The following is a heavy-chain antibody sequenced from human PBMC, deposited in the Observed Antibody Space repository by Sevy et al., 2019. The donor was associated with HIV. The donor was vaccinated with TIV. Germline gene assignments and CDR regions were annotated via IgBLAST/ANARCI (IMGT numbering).Heavy chain of an antibody. CDR3: ARDPCTWSGYNTGDY. CDR1: GYTFTSYG. J-gene: IGHJ4*02. V-gene: IGHV1-18*01. Sequence: ATVKVSCKASGYTFTSYGISWVRQAPGQGLEWMGWISAYNGNTNYAQKLQGRVTMTTDTSTSTAYMELRSLRSDDTAVYYCARDPCTWSGYNTGDYWGQGTQVTVSS. D-gene: IGHD3-3*01. CDR2: ISAYNGNT.